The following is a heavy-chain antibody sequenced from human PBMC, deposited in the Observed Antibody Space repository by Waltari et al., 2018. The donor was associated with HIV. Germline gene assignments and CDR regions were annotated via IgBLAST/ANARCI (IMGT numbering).Heavy chain of an antibody. CDR3: ARDYGVQDLDY. D-gene: IGHD4-17*01. V-gene: IGHV3-7*01. CDR2: IKHDGSEQ. Sequence: EVQLVESGGDLVQPGGSLGLSCVSSGFTFSSYWITWVRQAPGKGLEWVGNIKHDGSEQHYIESVRGRFTMSRDNAENSVYLQMDRLRVEDTAVYYCARDYGVQDLDYWGQGTRVIVST. J-gene: IGHJ4*02. CDR1: GFTFSSYW.